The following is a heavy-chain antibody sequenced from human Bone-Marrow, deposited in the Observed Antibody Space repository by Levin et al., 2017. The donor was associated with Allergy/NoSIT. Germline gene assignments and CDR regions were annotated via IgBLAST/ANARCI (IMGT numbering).Heavy chain of an antibody. CDR2: INPNSGDT. Sequence: ASVKVSCKASGYTFTDYFIHWVRLAPGQGLEWMGWINPNSGDTDSSQNFQGTVTMTRDTSISTAYMEVTSLTYNDTALYYCARISSAAFDMWGQGTVVTVSS. V-gene: IGHV1-2*02. J-gene: IGHJ3*02. CDR3: ARISSAAFDM. CDR1: GYTFTDYF. D-gene: IGHD6-19*01.